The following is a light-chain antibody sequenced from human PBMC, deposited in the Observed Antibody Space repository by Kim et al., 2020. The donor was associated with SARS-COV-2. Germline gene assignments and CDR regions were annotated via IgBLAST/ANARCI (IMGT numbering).Light chain of an antibody. CDR2: AAS. CDR1: QINSRY. CDR3: QQTYSTPGGT. V-gene: IGKV1-39*01. J-gene: IGKJ1*01. Sequence: SVRDRITIRCRASQINSRYLNWYQQKTARDPKLLIHAASTTQRGVASRCSGSGSGTEFTLTITGLQPEDVATDYWQQTYSTPGGTFGEGTKVDIK.